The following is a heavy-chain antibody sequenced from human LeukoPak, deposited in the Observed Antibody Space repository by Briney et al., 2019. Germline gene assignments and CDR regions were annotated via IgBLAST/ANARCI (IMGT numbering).Heavy chain of an antibody. D-gene: IGHD2-21*02. J-gene: IGHJ4*02. CDR2: ISASGDTT. Sequence: GGSLRLSCAASGFTFSNFAMSWVRQAPGKGLEWVSAISASGDTTYYADSVKGRFTISRDISKNTLYLQMNSLRAEDTAVYYCAKDFGVYCGGDCYTDYWGQGTLVTVSS. CDR1: GFTFSNFA. CDR3: AKDFGVYCGGDCYTDY. V-gene: IGHV3-23*01.